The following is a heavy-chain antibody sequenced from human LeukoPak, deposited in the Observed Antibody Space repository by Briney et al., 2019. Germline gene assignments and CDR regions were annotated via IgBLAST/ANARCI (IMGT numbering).Heavy chain of an antibody. CDR2: IKSKTDGGTT. CDR3: TTGVVPAALTDTFDY. J-gene: IGHJ4*02. D-gene: IGHD2-2*01. Sequence: GGSLRLSCAASGFTFSNAWMSWVRQAPGKGLEWVGRIKSKTDGGTTDYAAPVKGRFTISRDDSKNTLYLQMNSLKTEDTAVYYCTTGVVPAALTDTFDYWGQGTLVTVSS. V-gene: IGHV3-15*01. CDR1: GFTFSNAW.